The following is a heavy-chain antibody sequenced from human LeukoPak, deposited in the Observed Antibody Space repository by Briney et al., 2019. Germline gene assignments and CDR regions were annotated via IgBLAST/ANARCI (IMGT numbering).Heavy chain of an antibody. V-gene: IGHV3-23*01. Sequence: GSLRLSCAASGFTFSSYAMSWVRQAPGKGLEWVSAISGSGGSTYYADSVKGRFTISRDNSKNTLYLQMNSLRAEDTAVYYCAKGKYCSGGSCYVDYYYYYGVDVWGQGTTVTVSS. J-gene: IGHJ6*02. D-gene: IGHD2-15*01. CDR2: ISGSGGST. CDR3: AKGKYCSGGSCYVDYYYYYGVDV. CDR1: GFTFSSYA.